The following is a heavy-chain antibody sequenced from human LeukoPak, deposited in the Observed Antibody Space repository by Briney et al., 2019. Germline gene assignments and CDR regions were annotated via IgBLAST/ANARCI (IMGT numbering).Heavy chain of an antibody. D-gene: IGHD3-16*01. V-gene: IGHV3-30*02. Sequence: PGGSLRLSCAASGFTFSSYGMHWVRQAPGKGLEWVAYIQYDGSNEQYADSVKGRFSISRDSSKNILYLQMNSLRAEDTAVYYCARDWGHGWSSWGQGTLVTVSS. CDR2: IQYDGSNE. CDR3: ARDWGHGWSS. J-gene: IGHJ4*02. CDR1: GFTFSSYG.